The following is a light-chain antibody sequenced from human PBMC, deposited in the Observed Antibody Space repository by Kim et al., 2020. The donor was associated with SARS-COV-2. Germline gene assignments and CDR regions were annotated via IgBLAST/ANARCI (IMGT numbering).Light chain of an antibody. CDR2: DNN. V-gene: IGLV1-51*01. CDR3: GTWDSRLSAWV. CDR1: SSNIGNDY. Sequence: QSVLTQPPSVSAAPGQKVTISCSGSSSNIGNDYVSWYQQLPRTAPKLLIYDNNKRPSGIPDQFSASKSGTSATLVITGLQTGDEADYYCGTWDSRLSAWVFGGGTRLTVL. J-gene: IGLJ3*02.